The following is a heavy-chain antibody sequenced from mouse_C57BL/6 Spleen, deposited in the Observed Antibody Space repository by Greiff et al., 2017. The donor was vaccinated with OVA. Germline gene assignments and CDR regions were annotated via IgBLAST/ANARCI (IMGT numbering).Heavy chain of an antibody. D-gene: IGHD4-1*01. J-gene: IGHJ2*01. CDR1: GYTFTSYW. CDR2: IDPTDSVT. CDR3: ARPGTRGYIDD. Sequence: QVQLQQSGAELVRPGSSVKLSCKASGYTFTSYWMHWVKQRPVQGLEWIGNIDPTDSVTHYNQKFKDKATLTVDKSSSTAYMQLSSLTSEDSAVYYCARPGTRGYIDDWGQGTTLTVSS. V-gene: IGHV1-52*01.